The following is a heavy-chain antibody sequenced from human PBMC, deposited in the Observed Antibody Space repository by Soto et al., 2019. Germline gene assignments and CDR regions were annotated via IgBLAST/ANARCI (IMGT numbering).Heavy chain of an antibody. CDR1: GFTFDDYA. Sequence: EVQLVESWGGLVQPGRSLRLSCAASGFTFDDYAMHWVRQAPGKGLEWVSGISWNSGSIGYADSVKGRFTISRDNAKNSLYLQMNSLRAEDTALYYCAKDIGDYVRNAFDIWGQGTMVTVSS. J-gene: IGHJ3*02. D-gene: IGHD4-17*01. CDR2: ISWNSGSI. CDR3: AKDIGDYVRNAFDI. V-gene: IGHV3-9*01.